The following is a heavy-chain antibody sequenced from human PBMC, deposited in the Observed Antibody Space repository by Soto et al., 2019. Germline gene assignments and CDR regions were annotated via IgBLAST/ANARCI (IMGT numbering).Heavy chain of an antibody. Sequence: QVQLVQSGAEVKKPGASVNVSCSASGYTFNDYFLHWVRRAPVQGLEWMGWINANSGSTHFAEKFEGLVTMTRDASITTVYLVINRMRSDDTALYYCAPVTATRPDAWLDPWGQGTLVTVSS. CDR2: INANSGST. D-gene: IGHD4-4*01. CDR1: GYTFNDYF. CDR3: APVTATRPDAWLDP. J-gene: IGHJ5*02. V-gene: IGHV1-2*04.